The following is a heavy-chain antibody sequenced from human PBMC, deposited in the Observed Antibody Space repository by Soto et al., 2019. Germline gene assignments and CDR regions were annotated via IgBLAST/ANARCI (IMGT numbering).Heavy chain of an antibody. Sequence: QVQLVESGGGVVQPGRSLRLSCAASGFTFSSYGMHWVRQAPGKGLEWVAVIWYDGSNKYYADSVKGRFTISRDNSKNTLYLQMNSLRAEDSAVYYCSRDGYSGYARYGGAYYYDYWGQGTLVTVSS. CDR3: SRDGYSGYARYGGAYYYDY. CDR2: IWYDGSNK. CDR1: GFTFSSYG. D-gene: IGHD5-12*01. J-gene: IGHJ4*02. V-gene: IGHV3-33*01.